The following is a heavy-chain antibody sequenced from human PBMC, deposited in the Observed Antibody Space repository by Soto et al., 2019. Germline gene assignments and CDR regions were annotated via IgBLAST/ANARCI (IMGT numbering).Heavy chain of an antibody. V-gene: IGHV3-33*01. J-gene: IGHJ4*02. CDR2: IWYDGSNK. Sequence: GGALRLSCAASGFTFSRYGLHWVRQAPGKGLEWVAVIWYDGSNKYYADSVKGRFTISRDNSKNTLYLQMNSLRAEDTAVYYCARDPSILGSGWYYFAYWGQGTLVTVSS. D-gene: IGHD6-19*01. CDR1: GFTFSRYG. CDR3: ARDPSILGSGWYYFAY.